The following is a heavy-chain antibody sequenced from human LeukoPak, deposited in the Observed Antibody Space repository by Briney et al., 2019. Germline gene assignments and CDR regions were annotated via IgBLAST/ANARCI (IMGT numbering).Heavy chain of an antibody. D-gene: IGHD3-22*01. V-gene: IGHV3-30*04. J-gene: IGHJ4*02. CDR1: GFTFSSYA. CDR3: ANDKALDY. CDR2: ISYDGSNK. Sequence: GGSLRPSCAASGFTFSSYAMHWVRQAPGKGLEWVAVISYDGSNKYYADSVKGRFTISRDNSKNTLYLQMNSLRAEDTAVYYCANDKALDYWGQGTLVTVSS.